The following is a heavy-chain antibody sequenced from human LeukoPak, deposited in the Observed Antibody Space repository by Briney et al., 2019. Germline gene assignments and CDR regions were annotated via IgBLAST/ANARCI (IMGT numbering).Heavy chain of an antibody. D-gene: IGHD3-3*01. CDR1: GRSFSGYY. J-gene: IGHJ4*02. Sequence: PSETLSLTCAVYGRSFSGYYWSWIRQPPGKGLEWIGEVNHSGSTNYNPSLKSRVTISVDTSKNQFSLKLSSVTAADTAVYYCARAWSGYWGQGTLVSVSS. CDR2: VNHSGST. V-gene: IGHV4-34*01. CDR3: ARAWSGY.